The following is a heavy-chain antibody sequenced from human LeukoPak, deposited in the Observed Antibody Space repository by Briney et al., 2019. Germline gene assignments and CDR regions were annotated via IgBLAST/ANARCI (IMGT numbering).Heavy chain of an antibody. CDR3: ARGSEYYYGSGSSLRDYFDY. CDR1: GGTFSSYA. V-gene: IGHV1-69*13. D-gene: IGHD3-10*01. CDR2: IIPIFGTA. J-gene: IGHJ4*02. Sequence: SVKVSCKASGGTFSSYAISWVRQAPEQGLEWMGGIIPIFGTANYAQKFQGRVTITADESTSTAYMELSSLRSEDTAVYYCARGSEYYYGSGSSLRDYFDYWGQGTLVTVSS.